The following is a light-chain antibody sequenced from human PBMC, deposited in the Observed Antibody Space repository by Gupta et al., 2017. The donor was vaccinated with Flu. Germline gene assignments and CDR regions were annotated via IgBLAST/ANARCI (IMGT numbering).Light chain of an antibody. J-gene: IGKJ5*01. CDR1: QVISSY. V-gene: IGKV1-9*01. Sequence: DIQLTQSPSFLSASVGDRVTITCRASQVISSYLAWYQQKPGKAPQLLIYASSTWQSGVPSRFSGSGSGKELTLTSSSRQQEDFATYYCQQLNNYPPITFGQGTRLEIK. CDR3: QQLNNYPPIT. CDR2: ASS.